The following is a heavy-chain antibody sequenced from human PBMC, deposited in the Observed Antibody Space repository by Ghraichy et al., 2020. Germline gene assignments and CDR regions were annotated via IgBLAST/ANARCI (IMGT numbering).Heavy chain of an antibody. CDR3: ARHSITMVRGVIITSSLFDY. Sequence: SETLSLTCTVSGGSISSSSYYWGWIRQPPGKGLEWIGSIYYSGSTYYNPSLKSRVTISVDTSKNQFSLKLSSVTAADTVVYYCARHSITMVRGVIITSSLFDYWGQGTLLTVSS. CDR1: GGSISSSSYY. V-gene: IGHV4-39*01. J-gene: IGHJ4*02. D-gene: IGHD3-10*01. CDR2: IYYSGST.